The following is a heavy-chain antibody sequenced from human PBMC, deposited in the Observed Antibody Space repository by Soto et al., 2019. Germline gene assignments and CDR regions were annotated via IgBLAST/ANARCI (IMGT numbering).Heavy chain of an antibody. CDR1: GGSFSGYY. Sequence: SETLSLTCAVYGGSFSGYYWSWIRQPPGKGLEWIGEINHSGSTNYNPSLKSRVTISVDTSKNQFSLKLSSVTAAETAVYYCARDQPVQPEHSVDWFDPWGQGTLVTVSS. CDR3: ARDQPVQPEHSVDWFDP. D-gene: IGHD1-1*01. J-gene: IGHJ5*02. CDR2: INHSGST. V-gene: IGHV4-34*01.